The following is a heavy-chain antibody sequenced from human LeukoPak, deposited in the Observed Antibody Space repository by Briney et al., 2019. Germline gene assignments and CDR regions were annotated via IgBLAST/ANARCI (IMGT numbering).Heavy chain of an antibody. V-gene: IGHV1-18*01. D-gene: IGHD3-10*01. J-gene: IGHJ2*01. CDR1: GYTFTSYG. CDR2: ISAYNGNT. Sequence: GASVKVSCKASGYTFTSYGISWVRQGPGQGLEWMGWISAYNGNTNYAQKLQGRVTMTTDTSTSTAYMELRSLRSDDTAVYYCARSGRMVRGVITWYFDLWGRGTLVTVSS. CDR3: ARSGRMVRGVITWYFDL.